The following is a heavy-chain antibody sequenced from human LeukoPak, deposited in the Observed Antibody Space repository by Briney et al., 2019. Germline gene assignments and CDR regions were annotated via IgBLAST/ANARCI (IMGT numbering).Heavy chain of an antibody. J-gene: IGHJ4*02. CDR1: GFTLSGYF. Sequence: GGSLGLSCAASGFTLSGYFMSWVRQAPGEGLEWVASIKGDGSEKYYVDSVKGRFTISRDNAKNSLYLQMNSLRAEDTAVYYCARAYYYGSGIDYWGQGTLVTVSS. CDR3: ARAYYYGSGIDY. V-gene: IGHV3-7*04. D-gene: IGHD3-10*01. CDR2: IKGDGSEK.